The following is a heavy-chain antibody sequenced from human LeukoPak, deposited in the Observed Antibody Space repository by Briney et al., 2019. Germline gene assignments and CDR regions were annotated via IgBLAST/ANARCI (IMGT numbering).Heavy chain of an antibody. D-gene: IGHD3-10*01. V-gene: IGHV4-39*01. Sequence: SETLSLTCNVSGGSINSCSYYWGWIRQPPGKGREWFGTIYYSGSTYYNPSLRSGATIYVDTSKNQFSLKLSSVTDSDTAVYYCARRFAPSRNDAFDIWGQGTMVTVSS. J-gene: IGHJ3*02. CDR2: IYYSGST. CDR3: ARRFAPSRNDAFDI. CDR1: GGSINSCSYY.